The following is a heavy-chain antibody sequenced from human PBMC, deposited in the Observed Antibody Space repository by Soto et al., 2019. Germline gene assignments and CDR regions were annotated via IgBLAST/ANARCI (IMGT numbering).Heavy chain of an antibody. CDR3: ARGKGSLAAIWWFDP. J-gene: IGHJ5*02. Sequence: QVQLQESGPGLVKPSQTLSLTCTVSGGSISSCGYYWSWIRQHPGKGLEWIGYIYYSGSTDYNPYLKSRVTISVDTSKNQFSLKLSSVTAADTAVYYCARGKGSLAAIWWFDPWGQGTLVTVSS. CDR1: GGSISSCGYY. D-gene: IGHD2-2*02. V-gene: IGHV4-31*03. CDR2: IYYSGST.